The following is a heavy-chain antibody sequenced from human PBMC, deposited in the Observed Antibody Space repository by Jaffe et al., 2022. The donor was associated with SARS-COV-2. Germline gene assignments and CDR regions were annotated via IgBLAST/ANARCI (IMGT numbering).Heavy chain of an antibody. D-gene: IGHD5-12*01. CDR3: TTEVLNSGYDLYYFDY. CDR2: IKSKTDGGTT. CDR1: GFTFSNAW. J-gene: IGHJ4*02. Sequence: EVQLVESGGGLVKPGGSLRLSCAASGFTFSNAWMSWVRQAPGKGLEWVGRIKSKTDGGTTDYAAPVKGRFTISRDDSKNTLYLQMNSLKTEDTAVYYCTTEVLNSGYDLYYFDYWGQGTLVTVSS. V-gene: IGHV3-15*01.